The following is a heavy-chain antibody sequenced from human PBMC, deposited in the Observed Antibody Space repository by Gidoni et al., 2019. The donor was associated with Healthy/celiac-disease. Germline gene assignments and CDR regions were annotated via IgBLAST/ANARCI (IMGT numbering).Heavy chain of an antibody. D-gene: IGHD3-3*01. Sequence: QLQLQESGQGLVKPSETLSLPCTVSGGSISSSSYYWGWIRQPPGKGLEWIGSIYYSGSTYYNPSLKSRVTISVDTSKNQFSLKLSSVTAADTAVYYCASYDFWSGYSLDYWGQGTLVTVSS. J-gene: IGHJ4*02. CDR1: GGSISSSSYY. CDR3: ASYDFWSGYSLDY. V-gene: IGHV4-39*01. CDR2: IYYSGST.